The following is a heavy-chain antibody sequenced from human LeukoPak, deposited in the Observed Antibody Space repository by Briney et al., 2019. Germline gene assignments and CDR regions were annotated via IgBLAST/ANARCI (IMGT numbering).Heavy chain of an antibody. Sequence: GGSLRLSCVASGFTFSTYTMNWIRQAPGKGLEWVSGSIGSGGSAFYADSVKGRFSISRDTSKNTLFLHMNTLRAEDTAIYYCAKDRGSDGGRFDYWGQGTLVTVSS. CDR1: GFTFSTYT. CDR3: AKDRGSDGGRFDY. CDR2: SIGSGGSA. J-gene: IGHJ4*02. V-gene: IGHV3-23*01. D-gene: IGHD3-10*01.